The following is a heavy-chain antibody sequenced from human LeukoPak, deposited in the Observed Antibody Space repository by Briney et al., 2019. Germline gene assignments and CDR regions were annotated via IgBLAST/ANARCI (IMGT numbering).Heavy chain of an antibody. CDR1: GITLSNYG. Sequence: GGSLRLSCAVSGITLSNYGMSWVRQAPGRGLEWVAGISGSGGSTNYADSVKGRFTISRNNLKNTLLLQVNNLRPEDPAVDFLSNRGVVIRVILVGFHKEAYYFDYWGQGALVTVSS. D-gene: IGHD3-10*01. J-gene: IGHJ4*02. V-gene: IGHV3-23*01. CDR3: SNRGVVIRVILVGFHKEAYYFDY. CDR2: ISGSGGST.